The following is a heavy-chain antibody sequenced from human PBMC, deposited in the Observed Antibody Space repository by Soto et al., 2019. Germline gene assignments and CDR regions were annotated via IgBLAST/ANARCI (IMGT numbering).Heavy chain of an antibody. J-gene: IGHJ4*02. CDR3: ARELLPAAGTPDYFDY. Sequence: ASVKVSCKASGFRFSDYYMHWVRQAPGQGLEWMGIINPSGDTTNYAQKFQGRVTITRDTSTSTVYLKLSSVTAADTAVYYCARELLPAAGTPDYFDYWGQGTLVTVSS. V-gene: IGHV1-46*01. D-gene: IGHD6-13*01. CDR2: INPSGDTT. CDR1: GFRFSDYY.